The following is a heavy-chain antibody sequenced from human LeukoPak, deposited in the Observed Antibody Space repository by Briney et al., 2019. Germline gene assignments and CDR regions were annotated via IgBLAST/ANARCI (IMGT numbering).Heavy chain of an antibody. D-gene: IGHD3-9*01. V-gene: IGHV3-48*04. J-gene: IGHJ4*02. CDR3: ARVYYDILTGYYPSDY. CDR2: ISSSGSTI. Sequence: GGSLRLSCAASGFTFSSYSMNWVRQAPGKGLKWVSYISSSGSTIYYADSVKGRFTISRDNAKNSLYLQMNSLRAEDTAVYYCARVYYDILTGYYPSDYWGQGTLVTVSS. CDR1: GFTFSSYS.